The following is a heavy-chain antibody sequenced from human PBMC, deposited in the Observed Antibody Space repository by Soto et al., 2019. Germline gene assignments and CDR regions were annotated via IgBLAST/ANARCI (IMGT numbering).Heavy chain of an antibody. D-gene: IGHD2-15*01. CDR2: ISAYNGNT. J-gene: IGHJ4*02. CDR3: ARDQENCSGGSCYPVWDY. Sequence: QVQLVQSGAEVKKPGASVKVSCKASGYTFTSYGISWVRQAPGQGLEWMGWISAYNGNTNYAQKLQGRVTMTTDTFTSTAYMELRSLRSDDTAVYYCARDQENCSGGSCYPVWDYWGQGTLVTVSS. V-gene: IGHV1-18*04. CDR1: GYTFTSYG.